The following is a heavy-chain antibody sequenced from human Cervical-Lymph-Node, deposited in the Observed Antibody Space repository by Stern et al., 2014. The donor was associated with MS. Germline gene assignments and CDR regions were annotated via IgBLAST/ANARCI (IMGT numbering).Heavy chain of an antibody. D-gene: IGHD3-10*01. CDR1: GFSFSTYA. CDR2: VWHDGPQR. J-gene: IGHJ4*02. Sequence: VQLEESGGGVVQPGRSLSLSCVASGFSFSTYAMHWVRQAPGKGLEWVAFVWHDGPQRTSTDSVKARFTISRDNSKNTLYLHMHSLRDEDTAVYFCARGGRGVGLEYWGQGALVTVSS. CDR3: ARGGRGVGLEY. V-gene: IGHV3-30-3*01.